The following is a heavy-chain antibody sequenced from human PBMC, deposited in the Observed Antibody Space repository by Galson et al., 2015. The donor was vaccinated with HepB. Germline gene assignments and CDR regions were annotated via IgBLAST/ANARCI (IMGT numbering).Heavy chain of an antibody. Sequence: SLRLSCAASGFTFSSYAMHWVRQAPGKGLEWVAVISYDGSNKYYADSVKGRFTISRDNSKNTLYLQMNSLRAEDTAVYYCARAELGWGQGTLVTVSS. CDR1: GFTFSSYA. CDR3: ARAELG. CDR2: ISYDGSNK. J-gene: IGHJ4*02. V-gene: IGHV3-30-3*01. D-gene: IGHD3-10*01.